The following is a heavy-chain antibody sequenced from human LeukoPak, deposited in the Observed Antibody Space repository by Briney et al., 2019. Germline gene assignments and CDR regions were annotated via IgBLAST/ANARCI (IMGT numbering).Heavy chain of an antibody. CDR1: GTSMSGYY. J-gene: IGHJ4*02. CDR3: ARRSKNGYFLDS. V-gene: IGHV4-4*09. CDR2: TFSSGAT. Sequence: SETLSLTCIVSGTSMSGYYWTWIRQPPGKGLEWIGHTFSSGATTYNPSLKSRVTISVDTSRSQFSLNLSSVTAADTAVYSCARRSKNGYFLDSWGQGILVTVSS. D-gene: IGHD5-24*01.